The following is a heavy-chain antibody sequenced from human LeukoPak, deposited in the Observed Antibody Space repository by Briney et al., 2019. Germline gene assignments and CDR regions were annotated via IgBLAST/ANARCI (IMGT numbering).Heavy chain of an antibody. D-gene: IGHD3-22*01. CDR1: GYTFTSYD. CDR2: ISAYNGNT. V-gene: IGHV1-18*01. Sequence: GASVKVSCKASGYTFTSYDINLVRQATGQGLEWMGWISAYNGNTNYAQKLQGRVTMTTDTSTSTAYMELRSLRSDDTAVYYCARGWVDYYDSYAFDIWGQGTMVTVSS. CDR3: ARGWVDYYDSYAFDI. J-gene: IGHJ3*02.